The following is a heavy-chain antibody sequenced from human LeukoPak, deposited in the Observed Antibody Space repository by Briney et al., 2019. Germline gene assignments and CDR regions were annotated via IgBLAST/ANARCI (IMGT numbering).Heavy chain of an antibody. CDR3: ATISYGSDGMDV. J-gene: IGHJ6*02. V-gene: IGHV4-39*01. CDR1: GGSISSSSTYY. Sequence: PSETLSLTCTVSGGSISSSSTYYWGWIRQPPGKGLEWIGSIYYSGSTYYNPSLKSRVTISVDTSKYQFSLKLGSVTAADTAVYYCATISYGSDGMDVWGQGTRSSSP. D-gene: IGHD3-10*01. CDR2: IYYSGST.